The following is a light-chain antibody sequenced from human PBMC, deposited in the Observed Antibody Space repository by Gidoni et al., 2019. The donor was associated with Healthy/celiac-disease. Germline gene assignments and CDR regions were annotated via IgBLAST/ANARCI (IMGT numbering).Light chain of an antibody. CDR3: QSYDSSLSAWV. CDR1: SSHIGAGYD. CDR2: GNS. J-gene: IGLJ3*02. V-gene: IGLV1-40*01. Sequence: QSVLTQPPSVSGAPGQRVTISCTGSSSHIGAGYDVHWYQQLPVPAPKLLIYGNSNRPSGVPDRFSGSKSGTSASLAITGLQAEDEADYYCQSYDSSLSAWVFGGGTKLTVL.